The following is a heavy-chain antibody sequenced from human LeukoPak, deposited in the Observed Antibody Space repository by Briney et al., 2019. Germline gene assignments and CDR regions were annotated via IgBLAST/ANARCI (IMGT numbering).Heavy chain of an antibody. D-gene: IGHD5-12*01. CDR1: GYTFTAYY. CDR2: INPNSGGT. CDR3: ARGLRNSGYEGYYYYYGMDV. J-gene: IGHJ6*02. V-gene: IGHV1-2*02. Sequence: GASVKVSCKASGYTFTAYYMHWVRQAPGQGLEWMGWINPNSGGTNYAQKFQGRVTMTRDTSISTAYMDLSRLRSDDTAVYYCARGLRNSGYEGYYYYYGMDVWGQGTTVTVSS.